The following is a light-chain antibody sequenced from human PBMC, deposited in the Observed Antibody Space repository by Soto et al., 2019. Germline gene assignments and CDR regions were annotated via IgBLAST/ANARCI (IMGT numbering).Light chain of an antibody. CDR1: SSDVGTYNL. CDR2: EGS. V-gene: IGLV2-14*02. Sequence: QSALTQPASVSGSPGQSITISCTGTSSDVGTYNLVSWYQHHPGKAPKLLIYEGSKRPSGVSNRFSGSKSGNTASLTISGLQAEDEADYYCSSFAGSRVLVLGGGTKLTVL. CDR3: SSFAGSRVLV. J-gene: IGLJ2*01.